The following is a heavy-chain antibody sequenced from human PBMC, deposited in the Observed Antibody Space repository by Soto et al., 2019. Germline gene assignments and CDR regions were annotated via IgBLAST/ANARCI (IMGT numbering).Heavy chain of an antibody. CDR2: LIPTFGTA. D-gene: IGHD6-19*01. CDR3: ARSETAGHRGFDI. Sequence: QVQLVQSGAEMREPGSSVKVSCKASGGTFSSSAINWLRQAPGQGPEWMGGLIPTFGTANYIEKFRGRVTITAATSTSTAYMEVSSLTSEDTAMYFCARSETAGHRGFDIWGQGTMVTVSS. CDR1: GGTFSSSA. V-gene: IGHV1-69*06. J-gene: IGHJ3*02.